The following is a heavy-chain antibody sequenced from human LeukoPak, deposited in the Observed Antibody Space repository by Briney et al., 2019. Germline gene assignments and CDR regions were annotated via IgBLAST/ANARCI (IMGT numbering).Heavy chain of an antibody. V-gene: IGHV4-39*01. CDR2: IYYSGST. J-gene: IGHJ4*02. CDR1: GASISSSSYY. D-gene: IGHD3-22*01. Sequence: PSETLSLTCTVSGASISSSSYYWGWIRQPPGKGLEWIGSIYYSGSTYYNPSLKSRLTISVDTSKNQFSLKLSSVTAADTAVYYCARASYSYDINGWVPFDYWGQGTLVTVSS. CDR3: ARASYSYDINGWVPFDY.